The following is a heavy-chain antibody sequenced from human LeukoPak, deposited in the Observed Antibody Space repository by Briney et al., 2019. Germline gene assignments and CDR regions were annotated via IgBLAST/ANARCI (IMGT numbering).Heavy chain of an antibody. CDR2: IHHSGSP. J-gene: IGHJ4*02. Sequence: SETLSLTCAVYGGSFSGYFWTWIRQTPGKGLEWIGEIHHSGSPRYNPSPKSRVTITVDTSRNQFSLKLRSVTAADTAVYFCARADRGHFASAYWGQGTLVTVSS. CDR1: GGSFSGYF. V-gene: IGHV4-34*01. D-gene: IGHD3-10*01. CDR3: ARADRGHFASAY.